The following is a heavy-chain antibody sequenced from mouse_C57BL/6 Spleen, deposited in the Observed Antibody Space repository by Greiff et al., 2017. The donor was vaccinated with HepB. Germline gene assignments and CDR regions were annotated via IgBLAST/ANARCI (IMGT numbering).Heavy chain of an antibody. CDR1: GYTFTDYN. Sequence: VQLQQSGPELVKPGASVKMSCKASGYTFTDYNMHWVKQSHGKSLEWIGYINPNNGGTSYNQKFKGKATLTVNKSSSTAYMELRSLTSEDSAVYYCARGEDGYYPWFAYWGQGTLFTVSA. D-gene: IGHD2-3*01. V-gene: IGHV1-22*01. CDR2: INPNNGGT. CDR3: ARGEDGYYPWFAY. J-gene: IGHJ3*01.